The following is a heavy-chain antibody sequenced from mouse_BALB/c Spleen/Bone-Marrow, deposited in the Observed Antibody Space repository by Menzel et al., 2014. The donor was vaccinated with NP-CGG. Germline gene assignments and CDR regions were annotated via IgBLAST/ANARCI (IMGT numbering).Heavy chain of an antibody. CDR1: GDSITSSY. V-gene: IGHV3-8*02. Sequence: EVMLVESGPSLVKPSQTLSLTCSVTGDSITSSYWNWIRKFPGNKLEYMGYISYSGNAHYNPSLKSRISLTRDTSKNQYYLQLNSVTTEDTATYFCARGNGYHFDYWGQGTTLTVSS. J-gene: IGHJ2*01. CDR3: ARGNGYHFDY. CDR2: ISYSGNA. D-gene: IGHD1-2*01.